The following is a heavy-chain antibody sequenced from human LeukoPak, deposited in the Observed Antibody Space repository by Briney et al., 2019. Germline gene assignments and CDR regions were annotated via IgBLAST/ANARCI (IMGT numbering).Heavy chain of an antibody. D-gene: IGHD3-22*01. Sequence: GASVKVSCKASGYTFTGYYMHWVRQAPGQGLEWMGWINPNSGGTSYAQKFQGRVTMPRDTSISTAYMELSRLRSDDTAIYYCARSVGGYYDSSGYYSAGGFDIWGHGTMVTVSS. CDR3: ARSVGGYYDSSGYYSAGGFDI. J-gene: IGHJ3*02. V-gene: IGHV1-2*02. CDR2: INPNSGGT. CDR1: GYTFTGYY.